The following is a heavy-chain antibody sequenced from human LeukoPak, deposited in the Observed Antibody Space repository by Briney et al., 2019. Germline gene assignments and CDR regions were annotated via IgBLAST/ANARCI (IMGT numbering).Heavy chain of an antibody. CDR3: ASPRPPLIVGADSAFDI. V-gene: IGHV3-23*01. D-gene: IGHD1-26*01. Sequence: PGGSLRLSCAASGFPLCSHAMSSVRQAPAKGLERVSALRGSRGRTFYADSVKGRFTISRDNSKNTLYLQMNSLRAEDTAVYYCASPRPPLIVGADSAFDIWGQGTMVTVSS. CDR1: GFPLCSHA. J-gene: IGHJ3*02. CDR2: LRGSRGRT.